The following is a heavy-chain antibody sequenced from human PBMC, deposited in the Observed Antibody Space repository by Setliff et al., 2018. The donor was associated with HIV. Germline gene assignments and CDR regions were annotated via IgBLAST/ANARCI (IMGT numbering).Heavy chain of an antibody. CDR1: GGSMSTYY. CDR2: IYYSGNT. J-gene: IGHJ4*02. Sequence: PSETLSLTCTVSGGSMSTYYWSWIRQPPGKGLEWIGSIYYSGNTYYNPSLKSRVAISVDTSKNQFSLKLSSVTAADTAVYYCARGGVLRYFDWAYWGQGTLVTVSS. D-gene: IGHD3-9*01. V-gene: IGHV4-59*08. CDR3: ARGGVLRYFDWAY.